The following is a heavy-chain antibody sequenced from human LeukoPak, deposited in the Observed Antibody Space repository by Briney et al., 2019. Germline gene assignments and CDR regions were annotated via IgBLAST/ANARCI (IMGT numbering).Heavy chain of an antibody. CDR2: ISGSGGST. J-gene: IGHJ4*02. Sequence: GGSLRLSCAASGFTFSSYAMSWVRQAPGKGLEWVSAISGSGGSTYYADSVKGRLTISRDNSKNTLYLQMNSLRAEDTAVYYCAKSGGYGGYDILTGYIPIWGQGTLVTVSS. D-gene: IGHD3-9*01. V-gene: IGHV3-23*01. CDR1: GFTFSSYA. CDR3: AKSGGYGGYDILTGYIPI.